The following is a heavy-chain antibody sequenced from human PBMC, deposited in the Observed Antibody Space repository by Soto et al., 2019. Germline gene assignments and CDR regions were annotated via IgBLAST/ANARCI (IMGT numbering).Heavy chain of an antibody. J-gene: IGHJ4*02. CDR1: GYTFTSYY. V-gene: IGHV1-46*03. CDR2: INPSGGST. D-gene: IGHD6-19*01. CDR3: ASPLGYSSGPDAFDI. Sequence: ASVKVSFKASGYTFTSYYMHWVRQAPGQGLEWMGIINPSGGSTSYAQKFQGRVTMTRDTSTSTVYMELSSLRSEGTAVYYCASPLGYSSGPDAFDIWGQGTLVTVSS.